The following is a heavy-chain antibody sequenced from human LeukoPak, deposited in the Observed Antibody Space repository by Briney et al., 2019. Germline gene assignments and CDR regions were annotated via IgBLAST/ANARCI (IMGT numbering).Heavy chain of an antibody. D-gene: IGHD3-10*01. CDR3: AKSGAGLVRPPYYGMDV. CDR2: ISGSGGST. Sequence: PGGSLRLSCAASGFTFSSYAMSWVRQAPGKGLEWVSAISGSGGSTYYADSVKGRFTISRDNSKNTLYLQMNSLRAEDTAVYYCAKSGAGLVRPPYYGMDVWGQGTTVTVSS. CDR1: GFTFSSYA. J-gene: IGHJ6*02. V-gene: IGHV3-23*01.